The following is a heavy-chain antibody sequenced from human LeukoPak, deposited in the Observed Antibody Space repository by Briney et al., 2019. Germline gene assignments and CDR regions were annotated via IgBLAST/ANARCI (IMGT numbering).Heavy chain of an antibody. D-gene: IGHD2-2*01. CDR1: GGTFNNSA. CDR3: ARFRLGYCSSTSCPMDY. Sequence: ASVKVSCKTSGGTFNNSAISWVRQAPGQGLEWLGGIMPLFGTAGYAQKFQGRVTITADESTSTAYMELSSLRSEDTAVYYCARFRLGYCSSTSCPMDYWGQGTLVTVSS. J-gene: IGHJ4*02. V-gene: IGHV1-69*01. CDR2: IMPLFGTA.